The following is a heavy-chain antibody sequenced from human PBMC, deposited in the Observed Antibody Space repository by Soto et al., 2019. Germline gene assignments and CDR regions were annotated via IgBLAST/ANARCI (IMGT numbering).Heavy chain of an antibody. Sequence: GGSLRLSCAASGFTFSSYAMHWVRQAPGKGLEWVAVISYDGSNKYYADSVKGRFTISRDNAKNSLYLQMNSLRAEDTAVYYCARDDYDSSGPLAFDIWGQGTMVTVS. D-gene: IGHD3-22*01. J-gene: IGHJ3*02. V-gene: IGHV3-30-3*01. CDR1: GFTFSSYA. CDR3: ARDDYDSSGPLAFDI. CDR2: ISYDGSNK.